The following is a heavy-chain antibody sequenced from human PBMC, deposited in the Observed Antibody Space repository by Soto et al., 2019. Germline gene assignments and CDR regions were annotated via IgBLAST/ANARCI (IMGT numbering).Heavy chain of an antibody. CDR1: GFTVSSNY. D-gene: IGHD2-15*01. J-gene: IGHJ3*02. CDR2: IYSGGST. CDR3: ARDTRGDCSGGSCYSNAFDI. Sequence: GGSLRLSCAASGFTVSSNYMSWVRQAPGKGLEWVSVIYSGGSTYYADSVKGRFTISRDNSKNTLYLQMNSLRAEDTAVYYCARDTRGDCSGGSCYSNAFDIWGQGTMVTVSS. V-gene: IGHV3-53*01.